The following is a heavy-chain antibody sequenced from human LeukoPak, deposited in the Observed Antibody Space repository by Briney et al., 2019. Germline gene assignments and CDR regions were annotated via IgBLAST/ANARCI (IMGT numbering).Heavy chain of an antibody. J-gene: IGHJ4*02. Sequence: ASVKVSCKASGGTFSSHAISWVRQAPGQGLEWMGGIIPIFGTANYAQKFQGRVTITADESTSTAYMELSSLRSEDTAVYYCARGAYYDSSGYYPFDYWGQGTLVTVSS. CDR3: ARGAYYDSSGYYPFDY. CDR1: GGTFSSHA. V-gene: IGHV1-69*01. D-gene: IGHD3-22*01. CDR2: IIPIFGTA.